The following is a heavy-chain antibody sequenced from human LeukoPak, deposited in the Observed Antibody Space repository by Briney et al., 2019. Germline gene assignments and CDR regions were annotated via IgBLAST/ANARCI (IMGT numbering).Heavy chain of an antibody. CDR3: ARPYYYDSRIDP. CDR1: GGSISCGDYY. J-gene: IGHJ5*02. Sequence: PSETLSLTCTVSGGSISCGDYYWSWIRQPPGKGLEWIAYMYYSGSTYYNPSLKSRVTMSADTSKNQLSLKLSSVTAADTAAYYCARPYYYDSRIDPWGQGILVTVSS. V-gene: IGHV4-30-4*01. D-gene: IGHD3-22*01. CDR2: MYYSGST.